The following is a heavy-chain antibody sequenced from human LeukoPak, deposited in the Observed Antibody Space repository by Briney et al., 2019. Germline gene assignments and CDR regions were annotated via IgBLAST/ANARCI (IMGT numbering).Heavy chain of an antibody. J-gene: IGHJ4*02. Sequence: SETLSLTCTVSGASISNYYWSWIRQPPGKGLECIGYIYYSGSTNYNPSLKSRVTISVDTSRNQFSLKLTSVTAADTAVYYCAKVSDRDSSGYYWGFEYWGQGTLVTVSS. D-gene: IGHD3-22*01. CDR3: AKVSDRDSSGYYWGFEY. CDR1: GASISNYY. CDR2: IYYSGST. V-gene: IGHV4-59*08.